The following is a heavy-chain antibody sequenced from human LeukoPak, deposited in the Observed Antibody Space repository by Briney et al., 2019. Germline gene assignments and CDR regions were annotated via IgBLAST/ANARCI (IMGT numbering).Heavy chain of an antibody. Sequence: ASVKVSCKAYGYTFNSYGINWVRQAPGQGLEWMGGISAYNGNTNYAQKLQGRVTMTTDTSTSTAYMELRSLRSDDTAVYYCARVTVTRYYYYYMDVWGKGTTVTVSS. CDR3: ARVTVTRYYYYYMDV. J-gene: IGHJ6*03. V-gene: IGHV1-18*01. CDR1: GYTFNSYG. D-gene: IGHD4-17*01. CDR2: ISAYNGNT.